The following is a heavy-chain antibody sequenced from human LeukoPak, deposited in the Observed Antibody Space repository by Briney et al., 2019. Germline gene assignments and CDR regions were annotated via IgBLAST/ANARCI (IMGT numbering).Heavy chain of an antibody. D-gene: IGHD3-3*01. CDR2: ISYSGTT. V-gene: IGHV4-59*08. CDR1: GGSIISYY. CDR3: ARARVTIFGAPYYYYYMDV. J-gene: IGHJ6*03. Sequence: SETLSLTCTVSGGSIISYYWSWIRQPPGKGLEWIGYISYSGTTNYNPSLKSRVTISVDTSKNQFSLKLSSVTAADTAVYYCARARVTIFGAPYYYYYMDVWGKGTTVTVSS.